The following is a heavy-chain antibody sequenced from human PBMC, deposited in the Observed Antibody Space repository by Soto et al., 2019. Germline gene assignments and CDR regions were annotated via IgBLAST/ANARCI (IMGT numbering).Heavy chain of an antibody. CDR2: ISSSSSYT. V-gene: IGHV3-11*06. Sequence: QVQLVESGGGLVKPGGSLRLYCAASGFTFSDYYMSWIRQAPGKGLEWVSYISSSSSYTNYADSVKGRFTISRDNAKNSLYLQMNSVRAEDTAVYYCARDSYSSSWDKFDYWGQGTLVTVSS. CDR3: ARDSYSSSWDKFDY. D-gene: IGHD6-13*01. J-gene: IGHJ4*02. CDR1: GFTFSDYY.